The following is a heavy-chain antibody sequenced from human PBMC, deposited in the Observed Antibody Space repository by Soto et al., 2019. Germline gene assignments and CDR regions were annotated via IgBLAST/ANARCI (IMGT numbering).Heavy chain of an antibody. CDR1: GGSISRSNW. Sequence: PSETLSLTCAVSGGSISRSNWWSWVRQPPGKGLVWMGEIYHSGGTNYHQSLNRRVTISVDKSKNKFSLKPTSLTAADTAVYYCARSITFDWLFYDNWGQGTLVTVSS. V-gene: IGHV4-4*02. CDR2: IYHSGGT. D-gene: IGHD3-9*01. J-gene: IGHJ4*02. CDR3: ARSITFDWLFYDN.